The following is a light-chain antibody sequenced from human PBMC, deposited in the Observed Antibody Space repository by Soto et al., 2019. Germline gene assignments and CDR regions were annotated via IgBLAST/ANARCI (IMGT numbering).Light chain of an antibody. CDR1: SSNIGSNT. J-gene: IGLJ3*02. CDR2: SNN. CDR3: AAWDDSLNGPV. V-gene: IGLV1-44*01. Sequence: QSVLTQPPSASGTPGQRVTISCSGSSSNIGSNTVNWYQQLPGTAPKLLIYSNNQRPSGVPDRFSGSKSGTSASLAISGLQSEEEADYYCAAWDDSLNGPVFGGGTQLTVL.